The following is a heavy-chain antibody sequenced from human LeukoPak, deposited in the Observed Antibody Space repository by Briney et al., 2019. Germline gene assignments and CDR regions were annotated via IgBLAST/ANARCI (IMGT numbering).Heavy chain of an antibody. CDR1: GGSISSYY. CDR2: IYYSGST. V-gene: IGHV4-59*01. J-gene: IGHJ4*02. D-gene: IGHD3-10*01. Sequence: SETLSLTCTVSGGSISSYYWSWIRQPPGKGLEWIGYIYYSGSTNYNPSLKSRVTISVDTSKNQFSLKLSSVTAADTAVYYSARVGTYGSGSYLSWLDYWGQGTLVTVSS. CDR3: ARVGTYGSGSYLSWLDY.